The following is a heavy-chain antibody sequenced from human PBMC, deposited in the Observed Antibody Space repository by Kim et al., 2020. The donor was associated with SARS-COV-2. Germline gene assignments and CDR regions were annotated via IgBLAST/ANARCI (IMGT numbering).Heavy chain of an antibody. Sequence: YHPSLKTRVTITQDMSKNQFSLNLSPGTAADTAVYYCARENYYGSGKFDPWGQGTLVTVSS. J-gene: IGHJ5*02. CDR3: ARENYYGSGKFDP. V-gene: IGHV4-59*01. D-gene: IGHD3-10*01.